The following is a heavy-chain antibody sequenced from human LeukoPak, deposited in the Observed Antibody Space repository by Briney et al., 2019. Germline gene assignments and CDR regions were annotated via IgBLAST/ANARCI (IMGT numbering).Heavy chain of an antibody. CDR2: INHSGST. J-gene: IGHJ1*01. CDR3: ARGLHPGYFQH. CDR1: GGSFSGYY. Sequence: PSETLSLTCAVYGGSFSGYYWSWIRQPPGKGLEWIGEINHSGSTNYNPSLKSRVTISVDTSKNQFSLKLSSVTAADTAVYYCARGLHPGYFQHWGQGTLVTASS. V-gene: IGHV4-34*01. D-gene: IGHD2-21*01.